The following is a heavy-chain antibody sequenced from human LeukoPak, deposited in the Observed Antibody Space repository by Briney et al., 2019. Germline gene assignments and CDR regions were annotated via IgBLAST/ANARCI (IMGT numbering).Heavy chain of an antibody. Sequence: SQTLSLTCAISGDSVSSNSGAWNGIRQSPSRGLGWLGRTYYRSKWFNDYAVSMKGRITINPDTSKNQFSLQLNSVTPEDTAVYYCARGVAVAGQIFDFWGQGTLVTVSS. J-gene: IGHJ4*02. CDR2: TYYRSKWFN. CDR1: GDSVSSNSGA. D-gene: IGHD6-19*01. V-gene: IGHV6-1*01. CDR3: ARGVAVAGQIFDF.